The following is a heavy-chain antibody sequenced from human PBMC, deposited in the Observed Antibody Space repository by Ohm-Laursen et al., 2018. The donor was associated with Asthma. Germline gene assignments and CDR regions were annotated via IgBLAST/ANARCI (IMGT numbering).Heavy chain of an antibody. CDR2: IWYDGSNK. Sequence: SLRLSCAASGFTFSSYGMHWVRQAPAKGLEWVAVIWYDGSNKYYADSVKGRFTISRDNSKNTLYLQMNSLRAEDTAVYYCARDYYGSGSYRPPAFWFDYWGQGTLATVSS. D-gene: IGHD3-10*01. V-gene: IGHV3-33*08. CDR1: GFTFSSYG. CDR3: ARDYYGSGSYRPPAFWFDY. J-gene: IGHJ4*02.